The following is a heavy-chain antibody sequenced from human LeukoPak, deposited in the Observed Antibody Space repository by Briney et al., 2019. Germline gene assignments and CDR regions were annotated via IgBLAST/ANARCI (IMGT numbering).Heavy chain of an antibody. Sequence: GGSLRLSCAASGFTFSNYSRNWVRQAPGKGLEWVSYISSSSSTIYYADSVKGRFTISRDTAKNSLYLQMNSLRAEDTAVYYCARSDCSSTSCYDFDYWGQGTLVTVSS. CDR1: GFTFSNYS. CDR2: ISSSSSTI. D-gene: IGHD2-2*01. J-gene: IGHJ4*02. V-gene: IGHV3-48*01. CDR3: ARSDCSSTSCYDFDY.